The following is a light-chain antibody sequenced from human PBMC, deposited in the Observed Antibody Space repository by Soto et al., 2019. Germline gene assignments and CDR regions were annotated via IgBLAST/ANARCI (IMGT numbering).Light chain of an antibody. Sequence: QSVLTQPPSASGAPGLRVTISCSGSSSNIGSHSVSWYQHLPGTAPKLLISSNSQRPSGVPDRFSGSKSGTSAALAISGLQSEDEGDYYCQSFDKYLSAVVFGGGTKLPS. J-gene: IGLJ2*01. V-gene: IGLV1-44*01. CDR2: SNS. CDR1: SSNIGSHS. CDR3: QSFDKYLSAVV.